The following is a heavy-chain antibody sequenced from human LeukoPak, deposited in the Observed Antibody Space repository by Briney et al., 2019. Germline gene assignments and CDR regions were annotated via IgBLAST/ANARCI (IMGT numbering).Heavy chain of an antibody. CDR3: ARGGPVGATAFDI. CDR2: TYYRSKWYS. D-gene: IGHD1-26*01. Sequence: SQTLSLTCVISGDSVSSNSAAWNWIRQSPSRGLEWLGRTYYRSKWYSYSAVSVKSRIIINPDTSKNQFSLQLNSVTPEDTAVYYCARGGPVGATAFDIWGQGTMVTVSS. CDR1: GDSVSSNSAA. V-gene: IGHV6-1*01. J-gene: IGHJ3*02.